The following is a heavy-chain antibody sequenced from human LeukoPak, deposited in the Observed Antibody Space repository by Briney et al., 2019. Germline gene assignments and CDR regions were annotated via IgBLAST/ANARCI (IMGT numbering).Heavy chain of an antibody. CDR3: ARSRAAAGV. J-gene: IGHJ4*02. V-gene: IGHV4-59*11. CDR2: IYYSRST. CDR1: GGSISSHY. Sequence: SETLSLTCTVSGGSISSHYWSWIRQPPGKGLEWIGYIYYSRSTNYNPSLKSRVTISVDTSKNQFSLKLSSVTAADTAVYYCARSRAAAGVWGQGTLVTVSS. D-gene: IGHD6-13*01.